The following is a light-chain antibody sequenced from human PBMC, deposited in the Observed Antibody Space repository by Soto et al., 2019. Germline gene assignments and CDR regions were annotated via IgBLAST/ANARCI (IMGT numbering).Light chain of an antibody. V-gene: IGLV2-14*01. CDR2: AVT. CDR3: SSYTSGSTPFV. CDR1: SSDVGGYIF. J-gene: IGLJ1*01. Sequence: QSALAQPASVSGSPGQSITISCTGTSSDVGGYIFVSWYQHHPGKAPKLMIYAVTNRPSGVSNRFSGSKSGNTASLTISGLQAEDEADYYCSSYTSGSTPFVFGTGTKVTVL.